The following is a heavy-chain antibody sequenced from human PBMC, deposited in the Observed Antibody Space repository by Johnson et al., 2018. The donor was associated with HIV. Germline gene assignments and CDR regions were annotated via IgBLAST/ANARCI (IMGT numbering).Heavy chain of an antibody. CDR2: ISYDGSNK. J-gene: IGHJ3*02. V-gene: IGHV3-30*19. CDR3: ASPLPTGTTSLDAFDI. Sequence: QVQLVESGGGLVKPGGSLRLSCAASGFTFRSNGMHWVRQAPGKGLAWVTFISYDGSNKYYADSVKGRFTISRDNSKNTLYLQMNSLRAEDTAVYYCASPLPTGTTSLDAFDIWGQGTMVTVSS. CDR1: GFTFRSNG. D-gene: IGHD1-7*01.